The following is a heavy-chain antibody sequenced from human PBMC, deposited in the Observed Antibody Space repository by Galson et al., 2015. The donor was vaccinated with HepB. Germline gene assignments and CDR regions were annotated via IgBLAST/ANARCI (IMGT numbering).Heavy chain of an antibody. V-gene: IGHV3-30*18. D-gene: IGHD3-9*01. J-gene: IGHJ6*02. CDR2: VSYDGRSI. CDR1: GFIFSSYG. Sequence: SLRLSCAASGFIFSSYGMHWVRQAPGKGLEWVAVVSYDGRSIYYGDSVKGRFTISSDNSKNTLYLQMNSLRAEDTALYYCAKGGVDISSYGMDVWGQGTTVTVSS. CDR3: AKGGVDISSYGMDV.